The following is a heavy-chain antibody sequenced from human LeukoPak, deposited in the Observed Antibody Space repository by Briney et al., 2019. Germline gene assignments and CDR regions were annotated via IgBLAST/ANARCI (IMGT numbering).Heavy chain of an antibody. D-gene: IGHD3-10*01. V-gene: IGHV1-46*03. CDR3: ARGGRKGYYYGSGSYEFDY. CDR2: INPSGGST. J-gene: IGHJ4*02. CDR1: GYTFTSYY. Sequence: ASVKVSCKASGYTFTSYYMHWVRQAPGQGLKWMGIINPSGGSTSYAQKFQGRVTMTRDTSTSTVYMELSSLRSEDTAVYYCARGGRKGYYYGSGSYEFDYWGQGTLVTVSS.